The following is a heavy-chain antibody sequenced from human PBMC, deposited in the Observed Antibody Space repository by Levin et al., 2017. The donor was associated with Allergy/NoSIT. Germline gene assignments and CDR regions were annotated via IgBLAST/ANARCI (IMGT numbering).Heavy chain of an antibody. CDR1: GYTFTSYY. D-gene: IGHD4-17*01. J-gene: IGHJ4*02. Sequence: GESLKISCKASGYTFTSYYMHWVRQAPGQGLEWMGIINPSGGSTSYAQKFQGRVTMTRDTSTSTVYMELSSLRSEDTAVYYCARAVTVTTCFDYWGQGTLVTVSS. CDR2: INPSGGST. V-gene: IGHV1-46*01. CDR3: ARAVTVTTCFDY.